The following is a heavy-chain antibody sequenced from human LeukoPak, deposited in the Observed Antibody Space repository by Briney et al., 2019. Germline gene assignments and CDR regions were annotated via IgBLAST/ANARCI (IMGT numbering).Heavy chain of an antibody. CDR3: ARSGYCSSTSCYNVQTFDY. Sequence: PSETLSLTCAVYGGSFSGYYWSWIRQPPGKGLEWIGEINHSGSTNYNPSLKSRVTISVDTSKNQFSLKLSSVIAADTAVYYCARSGYCSSTSCYNVQTFDYWGQGTLVTVSS. CDR2: INHSGST. J-gene: IGHJ4*02. D-gene: IGHD2-2*02. CDR1: GGSFSGYY. V-gene: IGHV4-34*01.